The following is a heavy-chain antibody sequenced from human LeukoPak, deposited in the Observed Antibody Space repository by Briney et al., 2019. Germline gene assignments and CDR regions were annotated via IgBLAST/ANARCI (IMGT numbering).Heavy chain of an antibody. V-gene: IGHV3-33*08. CDR3: ARVAGHDIRGLITYYFDD. CDR1: GFTFRSYG. CDR2: IWYDGSNK. Sequence: PGGSLRLSCAASGFTFRSYGMQWVRQAPGKGLEWVAIIWYDGSNKYYSDSVKGRFTISRDNSKNTLYLQMNSLGAEDAAVYYCARVAGHDIRGLITYYFDDWGQGTLVTVSS. D-gene: IGHD3-10*01. J-gene: IGHJ4*02.